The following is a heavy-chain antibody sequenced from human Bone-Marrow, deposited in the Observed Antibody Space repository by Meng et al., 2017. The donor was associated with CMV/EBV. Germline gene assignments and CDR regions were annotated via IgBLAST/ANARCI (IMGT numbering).Heavy chain of an antibody. CDR2: ISGSGGST. J-gene: IGHJ5*02. Sequence: APWFPVCTYAMGRGRQGPGKGLEWVSAISGSGGSTYYADSVKGRFTISRDNSKNTLYLQMNSLRAEDTAVYYCARYNDYSNRRWFDPWGQGTLVTVSS. CDR1: WFPVCTYA. D-gene: IGHD4-11*01. V-gene: IGHV3-23*01. CDR3: ARYNDYSNRRWFDP.